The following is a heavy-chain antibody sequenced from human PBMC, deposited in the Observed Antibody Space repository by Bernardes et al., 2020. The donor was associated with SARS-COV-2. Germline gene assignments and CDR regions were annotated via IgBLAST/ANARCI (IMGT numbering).Heavy chain of an antibody. CDR3: AKDTASSSWLYYYYYGMDV. V-gene: IGHV3-43*02. J-gene: IGHJ6*02. Sequence: GGSLRLSCAASGFTFDDYAMHWVRQAPGKGLEWVSLISWDGGSTYYAYSVKGRFTISRDNSKNSLYLQMNSLRTEDTALYYCAKDTASSSWLYYYYYGMDVWGQGTTVTVSS. CDR1: GFTFDDYA. D-gene: IGHD6-13*01. CDR2: ISWDGGST.